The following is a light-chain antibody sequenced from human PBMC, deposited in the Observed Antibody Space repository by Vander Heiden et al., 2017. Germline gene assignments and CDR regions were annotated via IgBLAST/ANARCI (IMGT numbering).Light chain of an antibody. CDR1: QSVLYSSNNKNY. CDR3: QQYYSTPRT. CDR2: WAS. J-gene: IGKJ1*01. Sequence: DIVMTQSPESLAVSLGERPTINCKSSQSVLYSSNNKNYLAWYQQKPGQPPKLLIYWASTRESGVPDRFSGSGSGTDFTLTISSLQAEDVAVYYCQQYYSTPRTFGQGTKVEIK. V-gene: IGKV4-1*01.